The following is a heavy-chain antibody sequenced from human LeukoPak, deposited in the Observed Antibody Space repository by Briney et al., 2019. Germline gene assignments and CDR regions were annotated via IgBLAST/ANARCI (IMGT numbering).Heavy chain of an antibody. CDR3: ARGLSLGYYYMDV. Sequence: SQTLSLTCTVSGGSISSGSYYWSWIRQPAGKGLEWIWRIYTSGSTNYNPSLKSRDTISVDTSKNQFSLKLSSVTAADTAVYYCARGLSLGYYYMDVWGKGTTVTVSS. CDR2: IYTSGST. J-gene: IGHJ6*03. V-gene: IGHV4-61*02. CDR1: GGSISSGSYY. D-gene: IGHD3-3*02.